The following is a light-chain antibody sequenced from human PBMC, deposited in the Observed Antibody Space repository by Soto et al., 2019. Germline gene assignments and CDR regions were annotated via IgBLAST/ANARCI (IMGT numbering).Light chain of an antibody. V-gene: IGKV3-20*01. Sequence: EIVLTQSPVTLSLSPGERATLSCSASRSFASSYLGWYQQKPGQAPRLLIYAASTRATGIPDRFSGSGSATDCTLTISRLEPEDSAVYSCQHYDSSPPYTFGQGTKLEIK. CDR3: QHYDSSPPYT. J-gene: IGKJ2*01. CDR2: AAS. CDR1: RSFASSY.